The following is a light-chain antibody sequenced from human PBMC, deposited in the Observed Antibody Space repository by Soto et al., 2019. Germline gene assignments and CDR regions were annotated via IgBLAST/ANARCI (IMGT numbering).Light chain of an antibody. Sequence: DNQVTQSPTYVTASVGATVSNTCRASQFISSCLDWYQQRPGKAPKLLIYAASSLESGVPSRFSGSGFGTDFTLTISSLQPDDFATYHCQQYKTYSLTSGGGTKV. V-gene: IGKV1-12*01. J-gene: IGKJ4*01. CDR1: QFISSC. CDR3: QQYKTYSLT. CDR2: AAS.